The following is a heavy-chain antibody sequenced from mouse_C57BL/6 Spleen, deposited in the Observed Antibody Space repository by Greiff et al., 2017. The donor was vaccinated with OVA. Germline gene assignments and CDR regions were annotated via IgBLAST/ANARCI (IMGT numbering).Heavy chain of an antibody. CDR3: VRRDDFYYAMDY. J-gene: IGHJ4*01. D-gene: IGHD2-4*01. CDR1: GFSFNTYA. Sequence: EVMLVESGGGLVQPKGSLKLSCAASGFSFNTYAMNWVRQAPGKGLEWVARIRSKSNNYATYYADSVKDRFTISRDDAESMLYLQMNNLKTEDTAMYYCVRRDDFYYAMDYWGQGTSVTVSS. V-gene: IGHV10-1*01. CDR2: IRSKSNNYAT.